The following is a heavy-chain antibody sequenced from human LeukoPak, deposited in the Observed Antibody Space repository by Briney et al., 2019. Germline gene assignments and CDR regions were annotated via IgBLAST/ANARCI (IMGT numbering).Heavy chain of an antibody. V-gene: IGHV3-7*01. CDR2: IKQDGSEK. Sequence: GGSLRLSCAASGFTFSSYWMSWVRQAPGKGLEWVANIKQDGSEKYYVDSVKGRFTISRDNAKNSLYLQMSSLRAEDTAVYYCARPRPGYYMDVWGKGTTVTVS. D-gene: IGHD1-1*01. CDR1: GFTFSSYW. CDR3: ARPRPGYYMDV. J-gene: IGHJ6*03.